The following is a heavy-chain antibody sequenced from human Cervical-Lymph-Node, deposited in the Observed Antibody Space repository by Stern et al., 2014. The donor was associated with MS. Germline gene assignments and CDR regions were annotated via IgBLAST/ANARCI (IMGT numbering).Heavy chain of an antibody. CDR2: ISSSSSYT. J-gene: IGHJ4*02. V-gene: IGHV3-11*06. CDR1: GFTFSDYY. D-gene: IGHD6-19*01. Sequence: VQLVQSGGGLVKPGGSLRLSCAASGFTFSDYYMSWIRQAPGKGLEWVSYISSSSSYTNYADSVKGRFTISRDNAKNSLYLQMNSLRAEDTAVYYCARSIAVAGIFSPQGYFDYWGQGTLVTVSS. CDR3: ARSIAVAGIFSPQGYFDY.